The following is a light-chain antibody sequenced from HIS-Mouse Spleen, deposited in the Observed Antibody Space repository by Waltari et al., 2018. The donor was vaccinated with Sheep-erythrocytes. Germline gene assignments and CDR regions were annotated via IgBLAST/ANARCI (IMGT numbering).Light chain of an antibody. V-gene: IGKV3-11*01. CDR1: QSVSSY. Sequence: EIVLTQSPATLSLSPGDRATLSCRASQSVSSYLAWYQQKPGPAPRLLIYDASNRATGIPARFSGSGSGTDFTLTISSLEPEDFAVYYCQQRSNWYTFGQGTKLEIK. CDR2: DAS. CDR3: QQRSNWYT. J-gene: IGKJ2*01.